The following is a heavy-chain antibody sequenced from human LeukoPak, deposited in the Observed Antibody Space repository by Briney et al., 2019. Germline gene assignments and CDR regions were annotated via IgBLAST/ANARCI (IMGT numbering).Heavy chain of an antibody. CDR2: IYYSGST. J-gene: IGHJ4*02. Sequence: PSQTLSLTCTVSGGSISSGGYYWSWIRQHPGKGPEWIGYIYYSGSTYYNPSLKSRVTISVDTSKNQFSLKLSSVTAADTAVYYCARGLFWKWLVRGGPPLYYFDYWGQGTLVTVSS. D-gene: IGHD6-19*01. CDR1: GGSISSGGYY. V-gene: IGHV4-31*03. CDR3: ARGLFWKWLVRGGPPLYYFDY.